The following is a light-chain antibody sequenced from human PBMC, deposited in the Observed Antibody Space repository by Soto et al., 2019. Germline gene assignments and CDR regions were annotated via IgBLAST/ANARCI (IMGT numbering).Light chain of an antibody. Sequence: DIQMTQSPSTLSASVGDRVTITCRASQSISSWLAWYQQKPGKAPKLLIYKASSLESGVPSRFSGSGTGTEFNLTISSLQPDDFAAYYCHQYNSYSWTFGQGTKVEIK. CDR2: KAS. V-gene: IGKV1-5*03. CDR1: QSISSW. CDR3: HQYNSYSWT. J-gene: IGKJ1*01.